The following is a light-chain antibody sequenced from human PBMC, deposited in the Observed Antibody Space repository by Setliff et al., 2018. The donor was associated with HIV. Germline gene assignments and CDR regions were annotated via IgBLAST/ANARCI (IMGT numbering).Light chain of an antibody. V-gene: IGLV2-14*01. CDR2: DVS. CDR1: SSDVGAYNY. J-gene: IGLJ1*01. Sequence: QSVLTQPASVSGSPGQSITISCTGTSSDVGAYNYVSWYQQHPGKAPKLMIYDVSKRPSGVSNRFSGSKSGNTASLTISGLQVEDESDYYCCSFTSSNTYVFGTGTKVTVL. CDR3: CSFTSSNTYV.